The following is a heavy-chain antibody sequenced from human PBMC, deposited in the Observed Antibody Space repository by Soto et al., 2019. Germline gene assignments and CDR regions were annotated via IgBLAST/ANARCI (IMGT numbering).Heavy chain of an antibody. CDR3: ARHSRGDPHYDFWRGPRGDPTTGYCYGMEF. J-gene: IGHJ6*02. D-gene: IGHD3-3*01. CDR2: IYPCDSDT. Sequence: GESLKISCKGSGYSFTSYWIGWVRQMPVKGLEWMGIIYPCDSDTRYSPSFQGQVTISADKSISNAYLQWSSLKASDTAMYYCARHSRGDPHYDFWRGPRGDPTTGYCYGMEFWGQGTTVTVSS. CDR1: GYSFTSYW. V-gene: IGHV5-51*01.